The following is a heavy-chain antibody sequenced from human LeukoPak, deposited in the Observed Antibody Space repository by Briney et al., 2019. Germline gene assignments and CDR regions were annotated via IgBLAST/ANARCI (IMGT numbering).Heavy chain of an antibody. J-gene: IGHJ6*03. Sequence: PGGSLRLSCAASGFTFSNYSMNWLRQAPGKGLDCVPVISYERSNKYYADSVKGRFTISRDNAKNSLYLHMNSLRAEDTAVYFCARDSRDTSMITYPYFMDVWGKGTTVIISS. CDR2: ISYERSNK. CDR1: GFTFSNYS. D-gene: IGHD5-18*01. CDR3: ARDSRDTSMITYPYFMDV. V-gene: IGHV3-30*03.